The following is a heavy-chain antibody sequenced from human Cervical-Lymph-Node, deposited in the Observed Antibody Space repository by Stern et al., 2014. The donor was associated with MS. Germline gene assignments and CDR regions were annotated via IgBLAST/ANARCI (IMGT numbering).Heavy chain of an antibody. CDR1: GFILDDYA. Sequence: QLVESGGGLVQPGRSLRLSCAASGFILDDYAMPWVRQAPGKGLGGVSTISWNSAIIGYADSVKGRFTISRDNAKNSLYLQMDSLRAEDTAFYYCTKGGESTSDSWGQGTLVTVSS. D-gene: IGHD4-17*01. J-gene: IGHJ4*02. CDR2: ISWNSAII. CDR3: TKGGESTSDS. V-gene: IGHV3-9*01.